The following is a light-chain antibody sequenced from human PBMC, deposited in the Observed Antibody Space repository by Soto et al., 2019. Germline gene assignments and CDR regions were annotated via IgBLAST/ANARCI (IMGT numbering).Light chain of an antibody. CDR2: EVS. V-gene: IGLV2-14*01. CDR1: SSDVGGYNF. J-gene: IGLJ3*02. Sequence: QSVLTQPASVSGSPGQSITISCTGTSSDVGGYNFVSWYQHHPGKAPKLMIYEVSNRPSGVSNRFSGSKSGNTASLTISGLQAEDEADYYCSSYTTNSRGVFGGGTKLTVL. CDR3: SSYTTNSRGV.